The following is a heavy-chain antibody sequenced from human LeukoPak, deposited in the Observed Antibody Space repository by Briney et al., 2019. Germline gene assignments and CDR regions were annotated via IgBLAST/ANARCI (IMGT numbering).Heavy chain of an antibody. CDR2: INTDGSST. V-gene: IGHV3-74*01. D-gene: IGHD4-23*01. CDR3: ARSTTVVTINY. Sequence: PGGSLRLSCAASGFTFSSYWMHWVRQAPGKGLVWVSRINTDGSSTSYADSVKGRFTISRGNAKNTLYLQMNSLRAEDTAVYYCARSTTVVTINYWGQGTLVTVSS. CDR1: GFTFSSYW. J-gene: IGHJ4*02.